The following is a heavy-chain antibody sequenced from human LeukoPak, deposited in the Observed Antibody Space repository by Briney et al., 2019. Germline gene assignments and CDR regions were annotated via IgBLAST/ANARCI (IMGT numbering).Heavy chain of an antibody. V-gene: IGHV3-48*02. CDR2: ISVSSTI. CDR1: GFTFSTYS. D-gene: IGHD4-23*01. CDR3: ARESATTVVAPDY. J-gene: IGHJ4*02. Sequence: GGSLRLSCAGSGFTFSTYSMNWVRQAPGKGLEWVSYISVSSTIYYADSVKGRFTISRDNAKKSLYLQMNSLRDEDTAVYYCARESATTVVAPDYWGQGTQVTVSS.